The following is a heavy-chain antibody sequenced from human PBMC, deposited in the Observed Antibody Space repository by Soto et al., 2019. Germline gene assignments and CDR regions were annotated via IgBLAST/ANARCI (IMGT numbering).Heavy chain of an antibody. J-gene: IGHJ6*03. Sequence: EVQLVESGGGLVQPGRSLRLSCAASGFTFDDYAMHWVRQAPGKGLEWVSGISWNSGSIGYADSVKGRFTISRDNAKNSLYLQINSLRAEDTALYYCAKDAGGGEYYMDVWGKGTTVTVSS. CDR1: GFTFDDYA. D-gene: IGHD2-15*01. CDR2: ISWNSGSI. CDR3: AKDAGGGEYYMDV. V-gene: IGHV3-9*01.